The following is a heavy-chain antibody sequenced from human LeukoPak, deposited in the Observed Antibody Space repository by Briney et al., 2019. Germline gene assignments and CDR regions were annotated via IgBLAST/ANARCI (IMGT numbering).Heavy chain of an antibody. CDR1: GYSINSGYC. D-gene: IGHD3-22*01. J-gene: IGHJ4*02. V-gene: IGHV4-4*07. CDR2: IYTSGST. CDR3: ARGPYYYDSSGNFDY. Sequence: SETLSLTCTVSGYSINSGYCWSWIRPPAGKGLEWIGRIYTSGSTNHNPSLKTRVTMSVDTSKNQFSLKLSSVTAADTAVYYCARGPYYYDSSGNFDYWGQGTLVTVSS.